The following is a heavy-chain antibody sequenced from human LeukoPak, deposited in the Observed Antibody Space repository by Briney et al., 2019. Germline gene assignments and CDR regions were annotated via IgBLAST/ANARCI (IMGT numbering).Heavy chain of an antibody. CDR3: ARERRRGYSSGWSFGY. D-gene: IGHD6-19*01. Sequence: SETLSLTCAVYGGSFSGYYWSWIRQPPGKGLEWIGEINHSGSTNYNPSLKSRVTISVDTSKNQFSLKLSSVTAADTAVYYCARERRRGYSSGWSFGYWGQGTLVTVSS. V-gene: IGHV4-34*01. CDR1: GGSFSGYY. J-gene: IGHJ4*02. CDR2: INHSGST.